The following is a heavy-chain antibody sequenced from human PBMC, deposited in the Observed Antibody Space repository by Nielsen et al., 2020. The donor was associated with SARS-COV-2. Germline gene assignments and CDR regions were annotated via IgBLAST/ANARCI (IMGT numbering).Heavy chain of an antibody. V-gene: IGHV3-53*01. CDR1: GFTVSSNY. CDR3: AREFALRDTAYFDS. Sequence: GESLKISCAASGFTVSSNYMSWVRQAPGKGLQWVSLIYSDGSTKYADSVKGRFTISRDNSRNTVYLQMNSLRPEDTAVYYCAREFALRDTAYFDSWGQGTLVTVSS. D-gene: IGHD5-18*01. J-gene: IGHJ4*02. CDR2: IYSDGST.